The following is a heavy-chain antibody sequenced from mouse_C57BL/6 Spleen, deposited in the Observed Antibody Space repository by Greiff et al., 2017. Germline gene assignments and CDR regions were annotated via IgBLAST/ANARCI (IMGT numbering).Heavy chain of an antibody. D-gene: IGHD2-2*01. CDR3: ARGGYHAGSYAMDY. CDR2: INPNNGGT. CDR1: GYTFTDYN. Sequence: VQLQQSGPELVKPGASVKIPCKASGYTFTDYNMDWVKQSHGKSLEWIGDINPNNGGTIYNQKFKGKATLTVDKSSSTAYMQLRSLTSEDTAVXYCARGGYHAGSYAMDYWGQGTSVTVSA. V-gene: IGHV1-18*01. J-gene: IGHJ4*01.